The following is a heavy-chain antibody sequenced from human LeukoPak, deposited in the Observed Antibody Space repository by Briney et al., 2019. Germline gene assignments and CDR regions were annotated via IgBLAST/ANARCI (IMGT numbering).Heavy chain of an antibody. V-gene: IGHV3-30-3*01. Sequence: GGSLRLSCAASGFTFSSYAMHWVRQAPGKGLEWVAAISYDGSNKYYADSVKGRFTISRDNSKNTLYLQMNSLRAEDTAVYYCARDPKEGIAVAGLYDYWGQGTLVTVSS. CDR2: ISYDGSNK. D-gene: IGHD6-19*01. CDR3: ARDPKEGIAVAGLYDY. J-gene: IGHJ4*02. CDR1: GFTFSSYA.